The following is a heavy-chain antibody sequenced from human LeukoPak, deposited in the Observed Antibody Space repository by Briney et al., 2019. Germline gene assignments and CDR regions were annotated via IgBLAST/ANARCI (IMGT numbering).Heavy chain of an antibody. CDR1: GFTFSSYW. V-gene: IGHV3-7*01. Sequence: GGSLRLPCAASGFTFSSYWMSWGREAPGKGLEGVADIKEDGSDKYYVDSVKGRFTISRDNAKNSLYLQMNSLRAEDTAVYYCSKNGHYLDSWGQGTLVTVSS. J-gene: IGHJ4*02. CDR2: IKEDGSDK. D-gene: IGHD2-8*01. CDR3: SKNGHYLDS.